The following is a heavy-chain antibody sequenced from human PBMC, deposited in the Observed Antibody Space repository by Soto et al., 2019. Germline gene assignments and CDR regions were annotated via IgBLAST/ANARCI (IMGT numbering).Heavy chain of an antibody. Sequence: GGSLRLSCAASEFTFSNYAMSWVRQAPGKGLEWVSAISYDGSNKYYADTVKGRFTISRDNSKNTLYLQMNSLRAEDTAVYYCAKGSTAMTYFDYWGQGTLVTVSS. CDR1: EFTFSNYA. CDR3: AKGSTAMTYFDY. J-gene: IGHJ4*02. V-gene: IGHV3-30*02. D-gene: IGHD5-18*01. CDR2: ISYDGSNK.